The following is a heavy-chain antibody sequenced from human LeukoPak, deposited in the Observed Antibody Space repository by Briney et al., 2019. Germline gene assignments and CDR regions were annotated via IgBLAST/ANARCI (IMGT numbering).Heavy chain of an antibody. Sequence: GRSLRLSCAASGFTFSSNWMSWVRQAPGKGLEWVANIKQDGSEKYYVDSVKGRFTISRDNAKNSLYLQMNSLRAEDTAVYYCARDDSSGYYYPWGQGTLVTVSS. D-gene: IGHD3-22*01. CDR3: ARDDSSGYYYP. V-gene: IGHV3-7*01. CDR2: IKQDGSEK. J-gene: IGHJ5*02. CDR1: GFTFSSNW.